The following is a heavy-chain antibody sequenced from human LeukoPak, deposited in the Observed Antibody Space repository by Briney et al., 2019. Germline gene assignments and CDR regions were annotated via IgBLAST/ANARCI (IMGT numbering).Heavy chain of an antibody. CDR1: GFSFSSYA. V-gene: IGHV3-23*01. Sequence: GGSLRLSCAASGFSFSSYAMSWVRQAPGKGLEWVSLISASGSTYYADVVKGWFTISRDNPKNTLSLQMNSLRAAAAAVYYCGKRGGGYCSGSSCYNPPNIDYWGQGTLVIVSS. D-gene: IGHD2-15*01. CDR2: ISASGST. CDR3: GKRGGGYCSGSSCYNPPNIDY. J-gene: IGHJ4*02.